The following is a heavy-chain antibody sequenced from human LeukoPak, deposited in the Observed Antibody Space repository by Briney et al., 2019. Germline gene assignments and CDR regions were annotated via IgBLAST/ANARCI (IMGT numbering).Heavy chain of an antibody. CDR1: GGTFSSYA. J-gene: IGHJ4*02. D-gene: IGHD3-10*01. CDR2: IIPIFGTA. V-gene: IGHV1-69*13. Sequence: GASVKVSCKASGGTFSSYAISWVRQAPGQGLEWMGGIIPIFGTANYAQKFQGRVTIIADESTSTAYMELSSLRSEDTAVYYCARDYGSGSYYYKFDYWGQGTLVTVSS. CDR3: ARDYGSGSYYYKFDY.